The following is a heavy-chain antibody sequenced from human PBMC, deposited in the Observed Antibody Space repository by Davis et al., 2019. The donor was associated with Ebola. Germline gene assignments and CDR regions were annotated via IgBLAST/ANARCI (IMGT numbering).Heavy chain of an antibody. Sequence: HSQTLSLTCDISGDSVSNNTGAWHWIRQSPSRGLEWLGRTYYRSKWYSDYAVSVKSRITFNADTSKNQFSLQLNSVTPEDTAVYYCAGGYASSSFPWLDPWGQGTLVTVSS. CDR2: TYYRSKWYS. D-gene: IGHD6-6*01. CDR1: GDSVSNNTGA. J-gene: IGHJ5*02. CDR3: AGGYASSSFPWLDP. V-gene: IGHV6-1*01.